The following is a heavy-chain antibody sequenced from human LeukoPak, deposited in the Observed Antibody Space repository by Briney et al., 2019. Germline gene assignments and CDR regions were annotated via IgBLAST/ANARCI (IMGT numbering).Heavy chain of an antibody. CDR2: IYYSGST. CDR1: GGSISSGDYY. CDR3: ARAPSGTVTYYYMDV. J-gene: IGHJ6*03. V-gene: IGHV4-30-4*08. D-gene: IGHD4-11*01. Sequence: PSQTLSLTCTVSGGSISSGDYYWSWICQPPGKGLEWFGYIYYSGSTYYNPSLKSRVTISVDTSKNQFSLKLSSVTAADTAVYYCARAPSGTVTYYYMDVWGKGTTVTVSS.